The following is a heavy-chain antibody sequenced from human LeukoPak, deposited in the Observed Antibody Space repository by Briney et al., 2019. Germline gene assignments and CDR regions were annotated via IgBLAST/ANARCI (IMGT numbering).Heavy chain of an antibody. CDR1: GFTFSSYW. CDR3: AARESSGWPIFDS. V-gene: IGHV3-7*01. D-gene: IGHD6-19*01. CDR2: INQDGSEK. J-gene: IGHJ4*02. Sequence: GGSLRLSCAASGFTFSSYWMSWVRQAPGKGLEWVANINQDGSEKYYVDSVKGRFTISRDNAKNSLYLQMNSLRAEDTAVYNCAARESSGWPIFDSWGQGSLVTVSS.